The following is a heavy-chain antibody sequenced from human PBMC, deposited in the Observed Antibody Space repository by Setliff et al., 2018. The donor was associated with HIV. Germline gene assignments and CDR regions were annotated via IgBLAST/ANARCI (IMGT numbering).Heavy chain of an antibody. CDR3: AGESSIAVAEYFQH. CDR2: ISVSGGRT. J-gene: IGHJ1*01. CDR1: GFTFSSYA. V-gene: IGHV3-23*01. Sequence: GGSLRLSCAASGFTFSSYAMSWVRQAPGKGLEWVSGISVSGGRTDYADSVKDRFTISRDDSKNTLYLQMNSLRAEDTAVYYCAGESSIAVAEYFQHWGQGTLVTVSS. D-gene: IGHD6-19*01.